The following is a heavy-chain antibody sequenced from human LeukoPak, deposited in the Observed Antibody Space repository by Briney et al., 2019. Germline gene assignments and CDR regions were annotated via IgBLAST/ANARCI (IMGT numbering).Heavy chain of an antibody. CDR3: ARRWGHFDY. V-gene: IGHV3-48*03. D-gene: IGHD7-27*01. J-gene: IGHJ4*02. CDR1: GFTFSGYE. CDR2: ISSSASTI. Sequence: GGSPRLSCAASGFTFSGYEMNWVRQAPGEGLEWVSYISSSASTIYYADSVKGRFTISRDNAKNSLYLQMDSLRVEDTAVYYCARRWGHFDYWGQGTLVTVSS.